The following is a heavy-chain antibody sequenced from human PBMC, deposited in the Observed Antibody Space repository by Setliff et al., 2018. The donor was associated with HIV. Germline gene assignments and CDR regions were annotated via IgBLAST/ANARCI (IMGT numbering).Heavy chain of an antibody. D-gene: IGHD2-15*01. J-gene: IGHJ4*02. CDR3: ARGGYRTDSCYIDSWSDH. V-gene: IGHV3-72*01. Sequence: HPGESLTLSCAASGFIFRDHYMDWVRQAPGKGLEWVGRIRNKAKSYTTKYAASVKDRFTISREDSKNSLYLQMKSLKTEDTAVYFCARGGYRTDSCYIDSWSDHWGQGTLVTVSS. CDR2: IRNKAKSYTT. CDR1: GFIFRDHY.